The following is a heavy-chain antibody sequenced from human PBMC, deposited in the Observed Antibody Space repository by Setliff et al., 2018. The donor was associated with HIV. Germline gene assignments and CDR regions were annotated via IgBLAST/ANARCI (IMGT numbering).Heavy chain of an antibody. J-gene: IGHJ6*03. CDR3: AVGRLYYGSGSATPDYYYYYYMDV. D-gene: IGHD3-10*01. CDR1: GYSFTTFG. Sequence: ASVKVSCKASGYSFTTFGVTWVRQAPGQGLEWMGWISTYDGVTTYAQKLQGRVTMTTDTSTSTVYMELSRLRSEDTAVYYCAVGRLYYGSGSATPDYYYYYYMDVWGKGTTVTVSS. CDR2: ISTYDGVT. V-gene: IGHV1-18*01.